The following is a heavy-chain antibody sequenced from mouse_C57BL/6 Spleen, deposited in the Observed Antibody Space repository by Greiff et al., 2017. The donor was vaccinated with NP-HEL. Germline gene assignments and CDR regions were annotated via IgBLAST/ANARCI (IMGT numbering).Heavy chain of an antibody. J-gene: IGHJ2*01. CDR1: GYSFTGYY. V-gene: IGHV1-42*01. D-gene: IGHD3-2*02. CDR3: ARNGSSGYVLGY. CDR2: INPSTGGT. Sequence: EVQLQQSGPELVKPGASVKISCKASGYSFTGYYMNWVKQSPEKSLEWIGEINPSTGGTTYIQKFKAKATLTVDKSSSTAYMQLKSLTSEDSAVYYCARNGSSGYVLGYWGQGTTLTVSS.